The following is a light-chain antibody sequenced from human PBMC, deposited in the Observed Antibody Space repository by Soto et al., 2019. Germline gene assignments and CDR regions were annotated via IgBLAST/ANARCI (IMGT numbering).Light chain of an antibody. CDR3: QQYGDSLLT. CDR1: QSISSSY. J-gene: IGKJ4*01. CDR2: HAS. V-gene: IGKV3-20*01. Sequence: ENVLTQSPGTLYLSPGERATLSCRASQSISSSYLAWYQQKPGQTPRLLIYHASNRATGIPDRFSGSGSGTDFTLTISRLEPEDFAVYYCQQYGDSLLTFGGGTKVEIK.